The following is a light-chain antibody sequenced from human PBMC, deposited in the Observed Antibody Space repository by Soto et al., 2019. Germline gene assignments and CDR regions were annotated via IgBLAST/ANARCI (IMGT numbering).Light chain of an antibody. Sequence: EIMMTQSPATLSVSPGERVTLSCRASQSVRNNLAWYQQKPGQAPRLLIYYASTRATGIPARFSGSGSGTDSTLTIGNLQSEDFALYYCQQYNNWPPITFGQGTRLEIK. J-gene: IGKJ5*01. CDR2: YAS. CDR1: QSVRNN. CDR3: QQYNNWPPIT. V-gene: IGKV3-15*01.